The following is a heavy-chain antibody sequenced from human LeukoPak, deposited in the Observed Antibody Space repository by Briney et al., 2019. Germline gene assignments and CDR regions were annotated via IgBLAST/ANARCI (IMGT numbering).Heavy chain of an antibody. CDR3: ARDLIFGSDGPEDASDM. CDR1: GFIFSTYD. Sequence: PGRSLRLSCAASGFIFSTYDMHWVRQAPGKGLEWVAVVSSDGSNKYYADSVKGRFTISRDNSKNTLYPQMNSLRAEDTALYYCARDLIFGSDGPEDASDMWGQGTMVTVSS. CDR2: VSSDGSNK. V-gene: IGHV3-30-3*01. D-gene: IGHD5-24*01. J-gene: IGHJ3*02.